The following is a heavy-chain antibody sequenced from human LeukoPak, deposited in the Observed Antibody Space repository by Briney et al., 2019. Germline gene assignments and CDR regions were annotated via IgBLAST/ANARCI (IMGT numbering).Heavy chain of an antibody. D-gene: IGHD2-8*02. CDR1: GYTLTYNN. CDR3: ARESGHCSGDNCFYFFDL. Sequence: ASVKVSCKASGYTLTYNNISWVRQAPGQGLEWMGWINTKSGDTNYARTLQGRVTMTTDTSGNTAYMGLRSLRSDDTAVYYCARESGHCSGDNCFYFFDLWGQGFLVSVSS. J-gene: IGHJ4*02. V-gene: IGHV1-18*04. CDR2: INTKSGDT.